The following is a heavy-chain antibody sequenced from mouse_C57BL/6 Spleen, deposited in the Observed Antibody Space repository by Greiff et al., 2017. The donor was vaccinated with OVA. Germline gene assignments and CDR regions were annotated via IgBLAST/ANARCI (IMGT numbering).Heavy chain of an antibody. CDR3: VTDGNNVVSYYAMDY. CDR1: GFTFNTYA. Sequence: EVHLVESGGGLVQPTGSLKLSCAASGFTFNTYAMHWVRQAPGKGLEWVARLSSKSSNYASYYADSVKDRFTISTDDSQSMLYLQKNNLKTADTAMYYCVTDGNNVVSYYAMDYWGQGTSVTVSS. V-gene: IGHV10-3*01. J-gene: IGHJ4*01. CDR2: LSSKSSNYAS. D-gene: IGHD2-1*01.